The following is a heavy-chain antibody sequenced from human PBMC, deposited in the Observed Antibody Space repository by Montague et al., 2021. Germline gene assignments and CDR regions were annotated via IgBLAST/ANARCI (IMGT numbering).Heavy chain of an antibody. CDR1: GGTFSGYY. CDR3: ARPRAEWAAFDI. J-gene: IGHJ3*02. CDR2: FNHVGDS. D-gene: IGHD1-14*01. V-gene: IGHV4-34*01. Sequence: SETLSLTCAVYGGTFSGYYWPWTRNPQGTGRGWMGEFNHVGDSNDNPPPKSRLTISVDTTKNQFSLNLSFVTAADTAVYYSARPRAEWAAFDIWGQGTMVTVSS.